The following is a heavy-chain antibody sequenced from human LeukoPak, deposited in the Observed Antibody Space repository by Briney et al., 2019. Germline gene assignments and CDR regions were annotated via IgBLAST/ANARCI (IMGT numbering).Heavy chain of an antibody. CDR1: GGTFSSYA. J-gene: IGHJ5*02. CDR3: ARDNPQIGVVGTGFDP. D-gene: IGHD2-2*01. V-gene: IGHV1-2*02. Sequence: ASVKVSCKASGGTFSSYAISWVRQAPGQGLEWMGWINPNSGVTNYAQKFQGRVTMTRDTSISTAYMELSSLRSDDTAVYYCARDNPQIGVVGTGFDPWGQGTLVTVSS. CDR2: INPNSGVT.